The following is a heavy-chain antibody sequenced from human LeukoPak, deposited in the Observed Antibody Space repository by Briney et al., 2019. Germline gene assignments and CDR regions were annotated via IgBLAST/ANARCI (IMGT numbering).Heavy chain of an antibody. J-gene: IGHJ4*02. CDR1: GITLRSYW. V-gene: IGHV3-23*01. Sequence: GGSLRLSCIASGITLRSYWIHWVRQAPGKGLEWVSAISGSGGSTYYADSVKGRFTISRDNSKNTLYLQMNSLRAEDTAVYYCAKDRVVYDSSGYFDYWGQGTLVTVSS. D-gene: IGHD3-22*01. CDR3: AKDRVVYDSSGYFDY. CDR2: ISGSGGST.